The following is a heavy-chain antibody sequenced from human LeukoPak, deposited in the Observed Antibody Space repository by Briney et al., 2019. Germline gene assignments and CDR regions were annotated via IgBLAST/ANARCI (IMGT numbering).Heavy chain of an antibody. V-gene: IGHV3-43*01. CDR3: AKARGLIGGAFDI. Sequence: PGGSLRLSCAASGFTFDDYIMHWVRQAPGKGLEWVSLISWDGDTTYYADSVKGRFTISRDNSKNSLYLLMNSLTTGDTALYYCAKARGLIGGAFDIWGRGTMVTVSS. CDR1: GFTFDDYI. J-gene: IGHJ3*02. CDR2: ISWDGDTT. D-gene: IGHD3-22*01.